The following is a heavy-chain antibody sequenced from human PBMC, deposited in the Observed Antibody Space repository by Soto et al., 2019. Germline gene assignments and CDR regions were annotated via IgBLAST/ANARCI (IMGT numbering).Heavy chain of an antibody. D-gene: IGHD3-22*01. CDR1: GFTFSSYA. CDR2: ISGSGGST. CDR3: AKDGYESSGYYVHDAFDL. Sequence: EVQLLESGGGLVQPGGSLRLSCAASGFTFSSYAMSWVRQAPGKGLEWVSAISGSGGSTYYADSVKGRFTISRDNSQNTLYLQMNSLRAEDTAVYYCAKDGYESSGYYVHDAFDLWGQGTMVTVSS. V-gene: IGHV3-23*01. J-gene: IGHJ3*01.